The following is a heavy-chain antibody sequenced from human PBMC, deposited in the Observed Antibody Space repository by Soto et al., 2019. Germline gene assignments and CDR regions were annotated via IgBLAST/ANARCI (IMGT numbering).Heavy chain of an antibody. Sequence: ESLSLACPVSGGSISSYYWSWIRQPAGKGLEWIGRIYTSGSTNYNPSLKSRVTMSVDTSKNQFSLKLSSVTAADTAVYYCARSIGSGQVDFWGQGTLVTVYS. CDR3: ARSIGSGQVDF. CDR1: GGSISSYY. D-gene: IGHD2-15*01. J-gene: IGHJ4*02. CDR2: IYTSGST. V-gene: IGHV4-4*07.